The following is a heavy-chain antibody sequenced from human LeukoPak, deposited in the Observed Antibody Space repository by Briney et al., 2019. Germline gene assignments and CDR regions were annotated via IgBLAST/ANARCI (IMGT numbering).Heavy chain of an antibody. V-gene: IGHV3-9*01. CDR2: ISWNSGSI. Sequence: PGRSLRLSCAASGFTFDDYAMHWVRQAPGKGLEWVSGISWNSGSIGYADSVKGRFTISRDNAKNSLYLQMNSLRAEDTALYYCAKDRPYYYDSIGGMDVWGQGTTVTVSS. CDR3: AKDRPYYYDSIGGMDV. CDR1: GFTFDDYA. J-gene: IGHJ6*02. D-gene: IGHD3-22*01.